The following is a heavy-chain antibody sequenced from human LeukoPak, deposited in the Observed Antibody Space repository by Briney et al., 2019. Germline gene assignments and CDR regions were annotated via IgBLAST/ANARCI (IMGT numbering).Heavy chain of an antibody. D-gene: IGHD2-15*01. CDR1: GFTFSTYA. Sequence: GGSLRLSCAASGFTFSTYAMSWVRQAPGKGLEWVSGISDGGDYTYYADSVKGRFTISGDNSKNTLYLQMNSLRADDTAVYHCAKEKKSGGWPIDYWGQGALVTVSS. J-gene: IGHJ4*02. CDR3: AKEKKSGGWPIDY. V-gene: IGHV3-23*01. CDR2: ISDGGDYT.